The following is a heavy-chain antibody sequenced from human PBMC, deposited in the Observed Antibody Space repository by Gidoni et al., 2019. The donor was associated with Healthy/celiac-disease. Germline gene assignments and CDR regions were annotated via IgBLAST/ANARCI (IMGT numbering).Heavy chain of an antibody. CDR3: ARDLGGSYSYYYYGMDV. J-gene: IGHJ6*02. CDR1: GFTFSLYG. D-gene: IGHD1-26*01. V-gene: IGHV3-33*01. Sequence: QVQLVESVGGVVQPVRSLRLSCAASGFTFSLYGMHWVRPGPGKGLEWAAVIGYDGSNKYYAESVKGRLTNSRDNSKNTLYLKMNSLRAEDTAVYYCARDLGGSYSYYYYGMDVWGQGTTVTVSS. CDR2: IGYDGSNK.